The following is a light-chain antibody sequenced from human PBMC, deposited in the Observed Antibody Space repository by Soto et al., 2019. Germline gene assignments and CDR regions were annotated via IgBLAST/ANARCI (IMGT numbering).Light chain of an antibody. CDR1: QSVRNN. Sequence: EIMMTQSPATLSVSPGERATLSCRASQSVRNNLAWYQQKPGQAPRLLIYYASTRATGIPARFSGSGSGTEFTLTISSLQSEEFELYYCQQYNNWPPITFGQGTRLEIK. V-gene: IGKV3-15*01. J-gene: IGKJ5*01. CDR3: QQYNNWPPIT. CDR2: YAS.